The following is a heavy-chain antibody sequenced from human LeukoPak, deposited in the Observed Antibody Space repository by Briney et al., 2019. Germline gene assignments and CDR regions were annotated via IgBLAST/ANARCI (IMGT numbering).Heavy chain of an antibody. CDR1: GGSVSSYY. Sequence: PSETLSLTCTVSGGSVSSYYLSWIRQRPGKGLEWIGYIYYSGSTNYSPSLKSRVTISVDTSKNQFSLKLSSVTAADTAVYYCARGWGYFDSWGQGTLVTVSS. D-gene: IGHD3-16*01. CDR3: ARGWGYFDS. V-gene: IGHV4-59*08. CDR2: IYYSGST. J-gene: IGHJ4*02.